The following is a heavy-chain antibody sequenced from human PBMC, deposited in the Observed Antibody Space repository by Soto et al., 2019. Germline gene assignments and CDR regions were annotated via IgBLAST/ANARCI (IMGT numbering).Heavy chain of an antibody. J-gene: IGHJ5*02. V-gene: IGHV3-23*01. CDR2: ISGSGGST. CDR3: AKDISVAGTNWYDP. CDR1: GFTFSSYA. Sequence: GGSLRLSCAASGFTFSSYAMSWVRQAPGKGLEWVSAISGSGGSTYYADSVKGRFTISRDNSKNTLYLQMNSLRAEDTAVYYCAKDISVAGTNWYDPWGQGTLVTVSS. D-gene: IGHD6-19*01.